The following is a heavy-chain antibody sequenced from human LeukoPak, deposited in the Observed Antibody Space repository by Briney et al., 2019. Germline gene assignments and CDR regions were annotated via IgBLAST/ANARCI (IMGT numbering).Heavy chain of an antibody. CDR3: ARGVDETTINELHY. D-gene: IGHD3-3*01. V-gene: IGHV3-74*01. CDR1: GFTFCNFW. Sequence: QPVGSLRLSSATSGFTFCNFWMHCVPQAPRKGLWWVSGITPEGGVAAYMDSVRGRYTISRSNAKITLSLRINSLGAEDMAVYLCARGVDETTINELHYWGRGTLVTVSS. J-gene: IGHJ4*02. CDR2: ITPEGGVA.